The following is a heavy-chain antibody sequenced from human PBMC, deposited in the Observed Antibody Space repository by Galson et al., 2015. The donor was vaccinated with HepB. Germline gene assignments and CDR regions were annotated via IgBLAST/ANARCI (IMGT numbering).Heavy chain of an antibody. CDR1: GFTFSGYS. J-gene: IGHJ4*02. CDR3: ARDIPPPRDDLWSGYYRGGAGDF. Sequence: SLRLSCAASGFTFSGYSMNWVRQAPGKGLEWLSYISSRSTATYYADSVKGRFTVSRDNAKNSLYLQMNSLRAEDTAVYYCARDIPPPRDDLWSGYYRGGAGDFWGQGTLVTVSS. CDR2: ISSRSTAT. D-gene: IGHD3-3*01. V-gene: IGHV3-48*01.